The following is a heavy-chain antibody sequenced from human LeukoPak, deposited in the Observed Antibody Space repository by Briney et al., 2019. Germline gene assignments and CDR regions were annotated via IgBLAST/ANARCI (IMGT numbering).Heavy chain of an antibody. CDR1: GFIFSSYS. V-gene: IGHV3-30*18. CDR2: ISYDGSKK. Sequence: GRSLRLSCAAAGFIFSSYSMHWVRQAPGKGLEWVAVISYDGSKKYYPESVRGRFTISRDNSKNTLFLQMNSLRVEDTAVYYCAKDFGYDSGTYLEQWGQGTLVTVSS. CDR3: AKDFGYDSGTYLEQ. J-gene: IGHJ4*02. D-gene: IGHD3-10*01.